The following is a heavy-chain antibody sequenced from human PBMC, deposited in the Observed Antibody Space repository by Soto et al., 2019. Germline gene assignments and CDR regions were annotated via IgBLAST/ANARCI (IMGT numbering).Heavy chain of an antibody. Sequence: EVRLVESGGGLVQPGGSLRLSCAASGFQFSSHWMNWVRQAPGKGLEWVANIKEDGSKKYYVDSVKGRFTISRDNTRNTLYLQMDSLRPEDTALYYCAKDWAFDSWGQGTLVAVSS. V-gene: IGHV3-7*03. CDR2: IKEDGSKK. CDR1: GFQFSSHW. D-gene: IGHD2-15*01. J-gene: IGHJ4*02. CDR3: AKDWAFDS.